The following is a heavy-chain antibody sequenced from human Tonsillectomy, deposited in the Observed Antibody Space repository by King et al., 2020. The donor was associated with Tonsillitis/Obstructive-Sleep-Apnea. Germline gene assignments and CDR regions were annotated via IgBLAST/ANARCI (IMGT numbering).Heavy chain of an antibody. D-gene: IGHD3-10*01. CDR1: GGSFSGYY. Sequence: VQLQQWGAGLLKPSETLSLTCAVYGGSFSGYYWSWIRQPPGKGLEWIGEINHSGSTNYNPSLKSRVTISVDTSKNPFSLKLSSVTAADTAVYYCASLHMVRAVISPPYYYMAVWGKGTTVTVSS. CDR3: ASLHMVRAVISPPYYYMAV. J-gene: IGHJ6*03. V-gene: IGHV4-34*01. CDR2: INHSGST.